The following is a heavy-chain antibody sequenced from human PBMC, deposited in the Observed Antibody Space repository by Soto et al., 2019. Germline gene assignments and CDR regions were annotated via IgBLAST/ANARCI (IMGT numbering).Heavy chain of an antibody. D-gene: IGHD6-13*01. V-gene: IGHV4-59*08. CDR2: IYYSGST. Sequence: SETLSLTCTVSGGSISSYYWSWIRQPPGKGLEWIGYIYYSGSTNYNPSLKSRVTISVDTSKNQFSLKLSSVTAADTAVYYCARQVSEAAAGTRDWFDPWGQGTLVTVSS. J-gene: IGHJ5*02. CDR1: GGSISSYY. CDR3: ARQVSEAAAGTRDWFDP.